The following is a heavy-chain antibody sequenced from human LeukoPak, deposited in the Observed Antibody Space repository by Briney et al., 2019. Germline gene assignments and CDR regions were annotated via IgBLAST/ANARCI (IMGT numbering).Heavy chain of an antibody. CDR1: HETFTGVY. V-gene: IGHV4-34*01. Sequence: PSETLSLTCVIHHETFTGVYYGWIREPPGKGLEWSGEINHGGTTSYKPSLKSRVTLSVDTSKNQLSLKLTSVTAASPAVYYCARAGTGTTVFGAFDIWGQRTMVTASS. D-gene: IGHD1-7*01. CDR2: INHGGTT. J-gene: IGHJ3*02. CDR3: ARAGTGTTVFGAFDI.